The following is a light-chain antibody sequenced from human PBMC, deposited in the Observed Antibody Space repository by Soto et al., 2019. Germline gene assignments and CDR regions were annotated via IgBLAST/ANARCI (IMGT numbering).Light chain of an antibody. Sequence: QSVLTQPASVSGSPGQSITISCTGTSSDVGGYNYVSWYQQHPGKAPKLMIYEVSNRPSGVSNRFSGSKSGNTASLTISGLQAEDEAGYYCSSYTSSSTLVFGTGTKLTVL. CDR1: SSDVGGYNY. CDR2: EVS. V-gene: IGLV2-14*01. J-gene: IGLJ1*01. CDR3: SSYTSSSTLV.